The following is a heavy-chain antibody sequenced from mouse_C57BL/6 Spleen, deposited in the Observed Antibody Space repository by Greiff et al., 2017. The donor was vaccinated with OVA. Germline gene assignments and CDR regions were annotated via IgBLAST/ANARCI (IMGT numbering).Heavy chain of an antibody. CDR2: IDPETGGT. CDR3: TRYDGYPFAY. D-gene: IGHD2-3*01. CDR1: GYTFTDYE. Sequence: QVQLQQSGAELVGPGASVTLSCKASGYTFTDYEMHWVKQTPVHGLEWIGAIDPETGGTAYNQKFKGKAILTADKSSSTAYMELRSLTSEDSAVYYCTRYDGYPFAYWGQGTLVTVSA. J-gene: IGHJ3*01. V-gene: IGHV1-15*01.